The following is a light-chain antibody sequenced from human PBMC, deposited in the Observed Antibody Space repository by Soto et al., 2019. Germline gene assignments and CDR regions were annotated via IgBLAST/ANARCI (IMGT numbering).Light chain of an antibody. CDR1: KNDIGVYDF. CDR2: EVV. J-gene: IGLJ1*01. V-gene: IGLV2-8*01. Sequence: QAVLTQPPSASGSPGQSVTISCSGTKNDIGVYDFVSWYQHHPGKAPRLIIYEVVQRPSGVPDRFSGSKSGKTASLTVSGLQAADEADYFCKSYAGSNTDVFGSGTKLTVL. CDR3: KSYAGSNTDV.